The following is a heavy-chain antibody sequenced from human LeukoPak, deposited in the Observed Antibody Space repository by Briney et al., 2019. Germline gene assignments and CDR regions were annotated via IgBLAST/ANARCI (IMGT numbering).Heavy chain of an antibody. CDR1: GFTFSSYG. CDR2: ISYDGSNK. J-gene: IGHJ6*02. D-gene: IGHD1-1*01. CDR3: AKGYDLYGMDV. Sequence: PGGSLRLSCAASGFTFSSYGMHWARQAPGKGLEWVAVISYDGSNKYYADSVKGRFTISRDNSKNTLYLQMNSLRAEDTAVYYCAKGYDLYGMDVWGQGTTVTVSS. V-gene: IGHV3-30*18.